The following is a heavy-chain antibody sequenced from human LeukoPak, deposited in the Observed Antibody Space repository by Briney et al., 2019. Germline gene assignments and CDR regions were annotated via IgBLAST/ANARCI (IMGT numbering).Heavy chain of an antibody. CDR1: GFTFSSYA. Sequence: GGSLRLSCAASGFTFSSYAMHWVRQAPGKGLGGVAVISYDGSNKYYADSVKGRFTISRDNSKNTLYLQMNSLRAEDTAVYYCARDLRVTMIVVVITTSYAFDIWGQGTMVTVSS. D-gene: IGHD3-22*01. V-gene: IGHV3-30-3*01. CDR2: ISYDGSNK. J-gene: IGHJ3*02. CDR3: ARDLRVTMIVVVITTSYAFDI.